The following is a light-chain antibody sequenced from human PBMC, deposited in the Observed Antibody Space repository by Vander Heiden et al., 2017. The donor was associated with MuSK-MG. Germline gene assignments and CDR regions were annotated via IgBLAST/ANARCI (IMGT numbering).Light chain of an antibody. CDR3: RQSHSYRLT. J-gene: IGKJ4*01. V-gene: IGKV1-17*01. CDR2: SSS. Sequence: DIHLTQPPSSLSASVGDRVTITCRASQDIRNDLDWHQQKPGNAPKRLIYSSSTLQSWVPSRFSGSGSGTEFTLTITSMQPEDFATSYCRQSHSYRLTFGGGTRVEMK. CDR1: QDIRND.